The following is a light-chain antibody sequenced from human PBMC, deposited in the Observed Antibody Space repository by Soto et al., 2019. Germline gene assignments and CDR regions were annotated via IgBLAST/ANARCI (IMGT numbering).Light chain of an antibody. CDR3: QQYNSYPLT. J-gene: IGKJ4*01. V-gene: IGKV3-20*01. CDR2: GAS. CDR1: QSVSSSY. Sequence: EIVLTQSPGTLSLSPGERATLSCRASQSVSSSYLAWYQQKPGQAPRLLISGASTRAAGIPARFSGSGSGTEFTLTISSLQPDDFEIYYCQQYNSYPLTFGGGTKVDIK.